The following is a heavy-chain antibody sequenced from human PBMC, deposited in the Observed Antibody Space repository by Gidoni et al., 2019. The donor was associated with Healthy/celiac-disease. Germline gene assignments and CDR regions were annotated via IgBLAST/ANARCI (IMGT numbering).Heavy chain of an antibody. CDR2: TYYRSKWYN. J-gene: IGHJ5*02. CDR3: ARERATARHHSSYNWFDP. Sequence: NWIRQSPSRGLEWLGRTYYRSKWYNDYAVSVKSRITINPDTSKNQFSLQLNSVPPEDTAVYYCARERATARHHSSYNWFDPWGQGTLVTVSS. V-gene: IGHV6-1*01. D-gene: IGHD6-6*01.